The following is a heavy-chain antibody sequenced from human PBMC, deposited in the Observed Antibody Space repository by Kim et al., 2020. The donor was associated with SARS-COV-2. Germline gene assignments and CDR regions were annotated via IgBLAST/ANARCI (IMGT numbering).Heavy chain of an antibody. Sequence: TPSPKMRVTISVTTSKNQSSLKLSSVTAADTAVYYCARGVASGWYFDLWGRGTLVTVSS. CDR3: ARGVASGWYFDL. D-gene: IGHD2-15*01. J-gene: IGHJ2*01. V-gene: IGHV4-59*09.